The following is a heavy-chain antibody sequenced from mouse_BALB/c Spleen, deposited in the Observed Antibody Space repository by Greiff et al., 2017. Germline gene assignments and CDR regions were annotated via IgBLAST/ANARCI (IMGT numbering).Heavy chain of an antibody. J-gene: IGHJ3*01. D-gene: IGHD1-1*01. CDR2: IYPGNSDT. CDR1: GYSFTSYW. V-gene: IGHV1-5*01. Sequence: EVQLQQSGTVLARPGASVKMSCKASGYSFTSYWMHWVKQRPGQGLEWIGAIYPGNSDTSYNQKFKGKAKLTAVTSASTAYMELSSLTNEDSAVYYCTRSAVVDPFAYWGQGTLVTVSA. CDR3: TRSAVVDPFAY.